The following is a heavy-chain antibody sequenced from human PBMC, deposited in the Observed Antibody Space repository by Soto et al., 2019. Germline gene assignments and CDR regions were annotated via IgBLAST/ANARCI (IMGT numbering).Heavy chain of an antibody. CDR3: AKRRYYDYLDNWFDP. V-gene: IGHV3-23*01. CDR2: ISGSGGST. J-gene: IGHJ5*02. Sequence: PGGSLRLSCVASGINFKNAWMSWVRQAPGKGLEWVSAISGSGGSTYYADSVKGRFTISRDNSKNTLYLQMNSLRAEDTAVYYCAKRRYYDYLDNWFDPWGQGTLVTVSS. CDR1: GINFKNAW. D-gene: IGHD3-3*01.